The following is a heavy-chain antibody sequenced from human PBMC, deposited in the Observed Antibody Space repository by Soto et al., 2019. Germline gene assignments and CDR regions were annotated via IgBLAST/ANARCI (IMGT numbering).Heavy chain of an antibody. V-gene: IGHV3-23*01. CDR3: AKTANGWFSAFDI. CDR1: GFTFSSYA. CDR2: ISGSGGTT. D-gene: IGHD6-19*01. J-gene: IGHJ3*02. Sequence: EVQLLESGGGLVQPGGSLRLSCAASGFTFSSYAMSWVRKAPGKGLEWVYAISGSGGTTYYADSVKGRFTFSRDNSKNTLYLQMNSLRAEDTAVYYCAKTANGWFSAFDIWGQGTMVTVSS.